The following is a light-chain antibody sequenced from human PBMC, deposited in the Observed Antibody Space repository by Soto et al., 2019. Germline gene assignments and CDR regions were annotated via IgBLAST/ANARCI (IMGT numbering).Light chain of an antibody. J-gene: IGKJ1*01. V-gene: IGKV3-20*01. CDR3: QQYGSSPPT. CDR1: QSVSSY. CDR2: GAS. Sequence: IVLTQSSVPLSLSPGERATLSCRASQSVSSYLAWYQQKPGQAPKLLIYGASIRSTGVPDRFSGSGSGTEFTLTISSLEPEDFAVYYCQQYGSSPPTFGQGTKVDIK.